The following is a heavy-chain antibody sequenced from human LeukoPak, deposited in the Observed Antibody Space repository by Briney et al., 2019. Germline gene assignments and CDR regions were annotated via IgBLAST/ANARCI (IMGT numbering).Heavy chain of an antibody. CDR2: IYPGESDT. Sequence: PGESLKIPCNGSRYSFTSYWLGWVRQMTGKGLEWMGNIYPGESDTRYSPSFQGQVTISTDKSISTAYLQWSSLKASDTAMYYCARQRSASSSVDYWGQGTLVTVSS. CDR1: RYSFTSYW. D-gene: IGHD6-6*01. J-gene: IGHJ4*02. V-gene: IGHV5-51*01. CDR3: ARQRSASSSVDY.